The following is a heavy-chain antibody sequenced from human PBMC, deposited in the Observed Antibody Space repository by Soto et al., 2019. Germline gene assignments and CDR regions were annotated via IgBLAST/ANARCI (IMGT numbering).Heavy chain of an antibody. V-gene: IGHV1-46*03. CDR2: INPTSSST. Sequence: QVQLVQSGAEVKKPGASVKVSCKASEYTFTTYSLHWVRQAPGQGLEWMGIINPTSSSTSDAQKFQGRVSMTRDTSTSTVYMELSSLRSEDTAVYYCARDLYSSSWYVRAFDMWGQGTMVTVSS. CDR1: EYTFTTYS. J-gene: IGHJ3*02. CDR3: ARDLYSSSWYVRAFDM. D-gene: IGHD6-13*01.